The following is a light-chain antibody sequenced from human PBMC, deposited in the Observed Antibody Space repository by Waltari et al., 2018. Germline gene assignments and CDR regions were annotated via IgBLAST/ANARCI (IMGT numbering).Light chain of an antibody. CDR2: DVT. CDR1: NSHLRSLGL. J-gene: IGLJ2*01. CDR3: CSYANYVTF. Sequence: QSALLHPASLSGSPGQSLTPAHTAINSHLRSLGLVSWYQQHPGKAPKLILYDVTKRPSGVSDRFSGSRSGDTASLTISTLQAEDEADYYCCSYANYVTFFGGGTKLTVL. V-gene: IGLV2-23*02.